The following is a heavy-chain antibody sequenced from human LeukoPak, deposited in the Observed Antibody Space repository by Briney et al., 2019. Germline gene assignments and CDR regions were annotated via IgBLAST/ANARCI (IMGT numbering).Heavy chain of an antibody. D-gene: IGHD3-3*01. CDR1: RFTLSTYW. CDR3: ARGVPYDSWSGPHCSGY. V-gene: IGHV3-7*01. CDR2: IKQDGSQE. J-gene: IGHJ4*02. Sequence: GGSLRLSCAASRFTLSTYWMSWVRQAPGKGLEWVAHIKQDGSQEYYVDSVKGRFTISRDSAKNSLYLQMNSLRAEDTAVYYCARGVPYDSWSGPHCSGYWGQGTLVTVSS.